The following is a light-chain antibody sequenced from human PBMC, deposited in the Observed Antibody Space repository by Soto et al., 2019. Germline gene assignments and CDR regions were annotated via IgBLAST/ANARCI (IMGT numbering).Light chain of an antibody. CDR2: DVS. CDR1: QSISGW. J-gene: IGKJ1*01. CDR3: QQYHDYWT. V-gene: IGKV1-5*01. Sequence: DIPMTQSPSTLSAPIGDRVTITCRASQSISGWLAWYQQKPGKAPKLLISDVSSLESGVPSRFSGSGSGTEFTLTISSLQPDDFAVYYCQQYHDYWTFGPGTKVEVK.